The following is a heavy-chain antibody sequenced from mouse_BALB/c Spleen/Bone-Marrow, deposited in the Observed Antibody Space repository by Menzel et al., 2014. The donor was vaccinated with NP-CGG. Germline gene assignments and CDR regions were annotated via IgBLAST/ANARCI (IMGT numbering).Heavy chain of an antibody. V-gene: IGHV2-6-7*01. Sequence: VMLVESGPGLVAPSQSLSITCTVSGFSLTGYGVSWVRQPPGKGLEWLGMIWGDGSADYNSALKSRLSISKDNSKSQVFLKMNSLQTDDTARYYCARDSFLITRALDYWGQGTSVIVSS. D-gene: IGHD2-4*01. J-gene: IGHJ4*01. CDR3: ARDSFLITRALDY. CDR1: GFSLTGYG. CDR2: IWGDGSA.